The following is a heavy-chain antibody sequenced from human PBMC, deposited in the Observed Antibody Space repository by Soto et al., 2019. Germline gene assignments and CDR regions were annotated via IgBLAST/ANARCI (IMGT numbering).Heavy chain of an antibody. CDR3: ASEVNNYYGMDV. CDR2: ISYSGST. V-gene: IGHV4-30-4*01. CDR1: GASLSSDDYY. J-gene: IGHJ6*02. Sequence: QVQLQESGPGLVKPSQTLSLTCSISGASLSSDDYYWSWFRQPPGKGLEWIGYISYSGSTYYNPSLTLRITRSVHTSKAQFSRILSSVTAADKAVFYGASEVNNYYGMDVWGQGPTVTVS.